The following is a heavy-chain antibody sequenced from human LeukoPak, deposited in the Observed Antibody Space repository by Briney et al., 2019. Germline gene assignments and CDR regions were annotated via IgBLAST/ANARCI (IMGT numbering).Heavy chain of an antibody. CDR1: GVTISSYG. J-gene: IGHJ3*02. CDR3: ARLIPSTSAFDI. CDR2: IYYSGST. D-gene: IGHD2/OR15-2a*01. Sequence: SETLSLTGSVSGVTISSYGWSWLRQPPGNGLEWSGYIYYSGSTNYNPSPKSLVTISVDTSKNQFSLKRSSVTAADTAVYYCARLIPSTSAFDIWGQGTMVTVSS. V-gene: IGHV4-59*01.